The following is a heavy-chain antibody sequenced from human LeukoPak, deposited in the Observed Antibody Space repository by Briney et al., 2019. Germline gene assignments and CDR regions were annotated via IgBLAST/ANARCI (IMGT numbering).Heavy chain of an antibody. Sequence: SGGSLRLSCAASAFTFSSCSMAWVRQAPGKGLEWVSSINSRGDAMFYADSVKGRFTSSRDNSENTVYLQMNSLRPEDTGIYYCVKCYISCLHNWFDSWGQGTLVTVSS. V-gene: IGHV3-23*01. CDR1: AFTFSSCS. J-gene: IGHJ5*01. CDR3: VKCYISCLHNWFDS. D-gene: IGHD3-16*02. CDR2: INSRGDAM.